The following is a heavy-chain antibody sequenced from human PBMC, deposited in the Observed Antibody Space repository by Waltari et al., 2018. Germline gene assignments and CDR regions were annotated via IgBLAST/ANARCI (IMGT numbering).Heavy chain of an antibody. CDR2: IYSGGRT. CDR1: GFTVSSNY. Sequence: EVQLVESGGGLIQPGGSLRLSCAASGFTVSSNYMRWVRQAPGKGVGWVSVIYSGGRTYYADSVKGRFTISRDNSKNTLYLQMNSLRAEDTAVYYCARETEYYDFWSGYHYFDYWGQGTLVTVSS. J-gene: IGHJ4*02. V-gene: IGHV3-53*01. CDR3: ARETEYYDFWSGYHYFDY. D-gene: IGHD3-3*01.